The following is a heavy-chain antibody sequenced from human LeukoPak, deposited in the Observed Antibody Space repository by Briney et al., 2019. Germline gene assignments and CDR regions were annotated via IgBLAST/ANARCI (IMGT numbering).Heavy chain of an antibody. CDR3: ARVGARYSPLGY. Sequence: GGSLRLSCAASRFTFSSYWMSWVRQAPGKGLEWVANIKQDGSEKYYVDSVKGRFTISRDNDKNSLFLQMTSLRAEDTAVYYCARVGARYSPLGYWGQGTLVTVSS. J-gene: IGHJ4*02. CDR1: RFTFSSYW. V-gene: IGHV3-7*04. D-gene: IGHD3-16*02. CDR2: IKQDGSEK.